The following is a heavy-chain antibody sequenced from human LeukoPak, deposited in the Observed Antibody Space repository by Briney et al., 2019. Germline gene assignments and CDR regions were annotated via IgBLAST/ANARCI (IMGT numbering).Heavy chain of an antibody. Sequence: ASVKVSCKASGYTFTSYDINWVRQATGQGLGWMGWMNPNSGNTGYAQKFQGRVTMTRNTSISTAYMELSSLRSEDTAVYYCARGVLRYFDWLSYWGQGTLVTVSS. CDR1: GYTFTSYD. D-gene: IGHD3-9*01. CDR2: MNPNSGNT. V-gene: IGHV1-8*01. J-gene: IGHJ4*02. CDR3: ARGVLRYFDWLSY.